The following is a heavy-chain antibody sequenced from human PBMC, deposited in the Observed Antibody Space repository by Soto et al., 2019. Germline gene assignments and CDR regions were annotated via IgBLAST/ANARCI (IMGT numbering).Heavy chain of an antibody. J-gene: IGHJ3*02. CDR2: VRGKAYGGTA. CDR3: TCNWTLGAFDI. D-gene: IGHD1-1*01. Sequence: GGSLRLSCTASGFTFGDYVMSWFRQAPGKGLEWVGFVRGKAYGGTAEYAASVKGRFTISRDDSKSIAYLQMNSLKTEDTAVYYCTCNWTLGAFDIWGQGTMVTVSS. CDR1: GFTFGDYV. V-gene: IGHV3-49*03.